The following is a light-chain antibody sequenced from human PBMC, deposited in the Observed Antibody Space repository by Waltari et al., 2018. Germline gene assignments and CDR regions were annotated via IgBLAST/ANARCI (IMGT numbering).Light chain of an antibody. Sequence: DIQMTQSPSTLSASVGDRVTIPCRASQSISSWLAWYQKKPGKAPKLLIYKASSLESGVPSRFSGSGSGTEFTLTISSLQPDDFATYYCQQYDNLPLTFGGGTKVEIK. CDR3: QQYDNLPLT. CDR1: QSISSW. CDR2: KAS. J-gene: IGKJ4*01. V-gene: IGKV1-5*03.